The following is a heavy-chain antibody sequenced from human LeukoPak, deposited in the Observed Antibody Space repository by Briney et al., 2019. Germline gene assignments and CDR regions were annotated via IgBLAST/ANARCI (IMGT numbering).Heavy chain of an antibody. CDR1: GFSISNYY. D-gene: IGHD5-24*01. V-gene: IGHV3-53*01. Sequence: GGSLRLSCAASGFSISNYYMFWARQAPGKGLEWVSVIYATGNTYYANSVKGRFTISRDNSENTLYLQMNSLRAEDTAVYYCARELLGHGYNSGDFDYWGQGTLVTVSS. CDR2: IYATGNT. CDR3: ARELLGHGYNSGDFDY. J-gene: IGHJ4*02.